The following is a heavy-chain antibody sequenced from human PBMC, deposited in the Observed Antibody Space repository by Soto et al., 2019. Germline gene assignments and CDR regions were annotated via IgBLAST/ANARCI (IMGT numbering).Heavy chain of an antibody. J-gene: IGHJ4*02. V-gene: IGHV1-18*01. Sequence: ASVKVSCKASGYTFTSYGISWVRQAPGQGLEWMGWISAYNGNTNYAQKLQGRVTMTTDTSTSTAYMELRSLRSDDTAVYYCARVDEDIVVVVADYWGQGTLVTVSS. CDR2: ISAYNGNT. CDR1: GYTFTSYG. CDR3: ARVDEDIVVVVADY. D-gene: IGHD2-15*01.